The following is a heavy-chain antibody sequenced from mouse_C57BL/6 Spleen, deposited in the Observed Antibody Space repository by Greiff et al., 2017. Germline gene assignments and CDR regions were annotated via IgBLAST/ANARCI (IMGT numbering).Heavy chain of an antibody. D-gene: IGHD1-1*01. Sequence: VMLVESGAELVRPGTSVKVSCKASGYAFTNYLIEWVKQRPGQGLEWIGVINPGSGGTNYNQKFKGKATLTVDTSSSTAYMQLSSLTSEDSAVYYCARSVNYYGSSYFDYWGQGTTLTVSS. V-gene: IGHV1-54*01. CDR1: GYAFTNYL. CDR3: ARSVNYYGSSYFDY. CDR2: INPGSGGT. J-gene: IGHJ2*01.